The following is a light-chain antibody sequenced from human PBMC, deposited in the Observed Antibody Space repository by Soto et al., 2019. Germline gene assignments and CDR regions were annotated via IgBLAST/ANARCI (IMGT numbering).Light chain of an antibody. Sequence: QSALTQPPSASGSPGQSVTISCTGTRSDVGGYKYVSWYQQHPGKAPKLMIFXXXXXXXXXXXXXXGSKSGNTASLTVSGXXAXXXAXXYCSSYAGSDNWGVFGGGTKLTVL. CDR3: SSYAGSDNWGV. CDR1: RSDVGGYKY. CDR2: XXX. J-gene: IGLJ3*02. V-gene: IGLV2-8*01.